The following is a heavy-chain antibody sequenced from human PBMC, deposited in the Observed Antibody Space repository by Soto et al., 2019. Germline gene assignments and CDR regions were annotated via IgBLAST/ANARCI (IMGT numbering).Heavy chain of an antibody. CDR2: IHGSGETA. CDR1: GFTFSTYP. CDR3: ANRQSGSYYASFDV. J-gene: IGHJ3*01. V-gene: IGHV3-23*01. D-gene: IGHD1-26*01. Sequence: EAQLLESGGGLAQPGGTLRLSCAASGFTFSTYPMAWVRQAPGKGLEWVSTIHGSGETAYYADSVKGRFTISRDNSNNTVYLQMDTLRAEESANYYCANRQSGSYYASFDVWGQGTVVTVSS.